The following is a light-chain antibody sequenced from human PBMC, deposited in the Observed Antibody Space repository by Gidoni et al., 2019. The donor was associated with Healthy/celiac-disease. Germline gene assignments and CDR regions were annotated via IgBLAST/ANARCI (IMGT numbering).Light chain of an antibody. CDR2: EGS. V-gene: IGLV2-23*01. CDR1: SSDVGSYNL. CDR3: CSYAGSSTHVV. J-gene: IGLJ2*01. Sequence: QSALNQPASVSGSPGPSITISCTGTSSDVGSYNLVSWYQPHPGKAPKLMIYEGSKRPSGVSNRFSGSKSGNTASLTISGLQAEDEADYYCCSYAGSSTHVVFGGGTKLTVL.